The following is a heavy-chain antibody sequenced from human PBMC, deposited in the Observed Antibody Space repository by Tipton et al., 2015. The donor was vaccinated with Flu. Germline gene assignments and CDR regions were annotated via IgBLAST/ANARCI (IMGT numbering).Heavy chain of an antibody. J-gene: IGHJ4*02. V-gene: IGHV4-4*07. CDR1: GGSINSYY. Sequence: GLVKPSETLSLTCTVSGGSINSYYWSWIRQPAGKGLEWIGRIYSSGSTNYNPSLKSRVTMSVDTSKNQFSLKLTSVTAADTAVYYCARGSGSATETIFDLWRQGTVVTVSS. CDR2: IYSSGST. CDR3: ARGSGSATETIFDL. D-gene: IGHD3-10*01.